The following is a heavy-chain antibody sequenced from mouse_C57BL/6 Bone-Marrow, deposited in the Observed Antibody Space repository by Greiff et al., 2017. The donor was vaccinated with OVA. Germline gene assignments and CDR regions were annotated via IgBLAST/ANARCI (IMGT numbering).Heavy chain of an antibody. CDR1: GYTFTSYW. D-gene: IGHD3-2*02. J-gene: IGHJ2*01. CDR2: IDPSDSYT. CDR3: AREESGNLDSSGYALTY. Sequence: QVQLQQPGAELVMPGASVKLSCKASGYTFTSYWMHWVKQRPGQGLEWIGEIDPSDSYTNYNQKFKGKSTLTVDKSSSTAYMHLSSLTSEDSAVYYCAREESGNLDSSGYALTYWGQGTTLTVSS. V-gene: IGHV1-69*01.